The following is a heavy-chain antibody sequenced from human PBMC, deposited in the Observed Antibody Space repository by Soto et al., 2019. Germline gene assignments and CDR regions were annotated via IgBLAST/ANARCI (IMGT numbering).Heavy chain of an antibody. D-gene: IGHD3-16*01. Sequence: VASVKVSCKASGYTFTSYAMHWVRQAPGQRLEWMGWINAGNGNTKYSQKFQGRVTITRDTSASTAYMELSSLRSEDTAVYYCATQGGEGYFDYGGQGPLVPVYS. V-gene: IGHV1-3*01. CDR2: INAGNGNT. CDR1: GYTFTSYA. CDR3: ATQGGEGYFDY. J-gene: IGHJ4*02.